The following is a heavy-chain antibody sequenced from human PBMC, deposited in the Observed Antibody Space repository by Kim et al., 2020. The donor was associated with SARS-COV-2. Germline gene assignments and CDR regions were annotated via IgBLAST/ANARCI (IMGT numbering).Heavy chain of an antibody. J-gene: IGHJ6*02. V-gene: IGHV3-23*01. D-gene: IGHD3-9*01. Sequence: GGSLRLSCAASGFTFSSYAMSWVRQAPGKGLEWVSAISGSGGSTYYADSVKGRFTISRDNSKNTLYLQMNSLRAEDTAVYYCAKGFDWAENYYYYGMDVWGQGTTVTVSS. CDR1: GFTFSSYA. CDR2: ISGSGGST. CDR3: AKGFDWAENYYYYGMDV.